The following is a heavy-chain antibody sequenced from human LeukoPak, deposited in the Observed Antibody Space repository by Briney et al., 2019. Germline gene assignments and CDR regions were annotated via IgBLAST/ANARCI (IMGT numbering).Heavy chain of an antibody. J-gene: IGHJ6*02. CDR3: AKEGWDV. CDR1: GFTFSSSV. CDR2: ITGRGDST. Sequence: GGSLRLSCAASGFTFSSSVMSWVRQAPGKGLERVSTITGRGDSTYYADSVEGRFTISRDNSRNTLYLQMSSLRAEDTAVYYCAKEGWDVWGQGTTVTVSS. V-gene: IGHV3-23*01.